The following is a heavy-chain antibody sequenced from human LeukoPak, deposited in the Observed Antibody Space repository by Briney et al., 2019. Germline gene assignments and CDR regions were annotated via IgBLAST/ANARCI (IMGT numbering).Heavy chain of an antibody. CDR3: ARLAPIYGDYGGYFDY. V-gene: IGHV3-15*01. D-gene: IGHD4-17*01. Sequence: GGSLRLSCAASGFTFSNAWMSWVRQAPGKGLEWVGRIKSKTDGGTTDYAAPVKGRFTISRDDSKNTLYLQMNSLKTEDTAVYYCARLAPIYGDYGGYFDYWGQGTLVTVSS. CDR1: GFTFSNAW. J-gene: IGHJ4*02. CDR2: IKSKTDGGTT.